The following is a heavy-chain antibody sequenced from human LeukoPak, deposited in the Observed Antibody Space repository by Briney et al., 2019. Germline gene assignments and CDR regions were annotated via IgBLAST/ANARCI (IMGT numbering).Heavy chain of an antibody. CDR1: GFTFSSYA. V-gene: IGHV3-30-3*01. J-gene: IGHJ1*01. CDR3: AREPTKYCSSTSCYFRYFQH. D-gene: IGHD2-2*01. Sequence: GGSLRLSCAASGFTFSSYAMSWVRQAPGKGLEWVAVISYDGSNKYYADSVKGRFTISRDNSKNTLYLQMNSLRAEDTAVYYCAREPTKYCSSTSCYFRYFQHWGQGTLVTVSS. CDR2: ISYDGSNK.